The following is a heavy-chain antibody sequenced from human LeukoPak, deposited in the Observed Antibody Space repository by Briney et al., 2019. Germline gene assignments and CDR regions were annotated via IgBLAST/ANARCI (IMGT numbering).Heavy chain of an antibody. CDR3: AKKPATIKFPFDI. CDR1: GISLRTYD. CDR2: ISTTGGYT. J-gene: IGHJ4*02. Sequence: GSLRLSCVGPGISLRTYDMGWVRQAPGKGLEWVSAISTTGGYTEDADSVKGQFTISRDNSQNTLFLQMHSLRAEDTAVYYCAKKPATIKFPFDIWGQGTLVTVSP. D-gene: IGHD5-24*01. V-gene: IGHV3-23*01.